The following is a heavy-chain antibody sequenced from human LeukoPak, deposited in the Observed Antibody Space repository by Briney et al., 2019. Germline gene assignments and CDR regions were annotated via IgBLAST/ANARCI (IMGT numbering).Heavy chain of an antibody. CDR3: ARAHSSGWYVDWFDP. D-gene: IGHD6-19*01. J-gene: IGHJ5*02. V-gene: IGHV4-39*07. Sequence: SETLSLTCTVSGGSISSSSYYWGWIRQPPGKGLEWIGSIYYSGSTYYNPSLKSRVAISVDTSKNQFSLKLSSVTAADTAVYYCARAHSSGWYVDWFDPWGQGTLVTVSS. CDR1: GGSISSSSYY. CDR2: IYYSGST.